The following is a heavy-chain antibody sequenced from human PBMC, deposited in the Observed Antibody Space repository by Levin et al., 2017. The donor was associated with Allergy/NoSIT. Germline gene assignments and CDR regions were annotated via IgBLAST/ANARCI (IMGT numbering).Heavy chain of an antibody. CDR1: GGSISSGGYS. D-gene: IGHD3-9*01. CDR3: ARALPDYDVLTGDYRHNYFDP. Sequence: LRLSCTVSGGSISSGGYSWSWIRQPPGKGLEWIGYIYHSGSIYYNPSLKSRVTISVDRSKNQFSLKLSSVTAADTAVYYCARALPDYDVLTGDYRHNYFDPWGQGTLVTVSS. V-gene: IGHV4-30-2*01. CDR2: IYHSGSI. J-gene: IGHJ5*02.